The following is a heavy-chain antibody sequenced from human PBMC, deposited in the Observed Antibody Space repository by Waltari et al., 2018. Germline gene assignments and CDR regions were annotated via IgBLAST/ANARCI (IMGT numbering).Heavy chain of an antibody. V-gene: IGHV3-30*04. D-gene: IGHD3-3*01. Sequence: LVESGGGVVQPGRSLRLSCSASGFSLSGFSMHWVGQAPGKGLEWVAVKPYDGSTEYYADSVKGRFTISRDSSKNTVYLQMDNLRPEDTAVYFCARDPHDLWSGSNWFDPWGQGTLVTVSS. CDR1: GFSLSGFS. CDR2: KPYDGSTE. J-gene: IGHJ5*02. CDR3: ARDPHDLWSGSNWFDP.